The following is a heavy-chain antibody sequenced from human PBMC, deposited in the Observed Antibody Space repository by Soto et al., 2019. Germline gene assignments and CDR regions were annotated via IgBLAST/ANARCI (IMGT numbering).Heavy chain of an antibody. J-gene: IGHJ5*02. D-gene: IGHD4-17*01. CDR3: AKQDPLVGDYVLDP. CDR2: LSWNSDTI. CDR1: GFTFDDYA. V-gene: IGHV3-9*01. Sequence: EVQLVESGGGLVQPGRSLKLSCTASGFTFDDYAMHWVRQAPGKGLEWVSGLSWNSDTIVYADSVKGRFTISRDNAKNSLYLQMNSLRTEDTALYYCAKQDPLVGDYVLDPWGQGTLVTVSS.